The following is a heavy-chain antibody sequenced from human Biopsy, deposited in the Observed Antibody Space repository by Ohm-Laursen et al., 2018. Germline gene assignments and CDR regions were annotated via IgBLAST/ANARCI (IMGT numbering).Heavy chain of an antibody. CDR2: NNHNGGT. V-gene: IGHV4-34*01. Sequence: SETLSLTCAVYGGSFSGFYLGWVRPTPGEGVEGGGENNHNGGTHYKTSLDSRVAISADTSKNQFSLNLYSVTAADTAVYFCARGLPRIAPMVRGRRTWFDPWGQGTLVTVSS. CDR1: GGSFSGFY. J-gene: IGHJ5*02. D-gene: IGHD3-10*01. CDR3: ARGLPRIAPMVRGRRTWFDP.